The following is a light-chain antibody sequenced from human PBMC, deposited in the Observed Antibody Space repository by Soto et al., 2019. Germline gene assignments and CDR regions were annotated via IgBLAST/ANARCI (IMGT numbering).Light chain of an antibody. J-gene: IGKJ3*01. CDR3: QQFGSSPGFT. V-gene: IGKV3-20*01. CDR1: QNINSRY. CDR2: GTS. Sequence: EIVLTQSPGTLSLSPGERATLSCRASQNINSRYLAWYQQKPGQAPRLLIYGTSSRATGIPDRFSGSGSGTDFTLTISRMEPEDFAVSYCQQFGSSPGFTFGPGTKVDIK.